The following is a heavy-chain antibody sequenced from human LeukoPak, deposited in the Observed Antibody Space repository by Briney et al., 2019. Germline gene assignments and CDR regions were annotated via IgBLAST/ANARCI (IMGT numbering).Heavy chain of an antibody. CDR2: IYYSGST. CDR3: ARVKTYYYDSSGYPYFDY. Sequence: PSETLSLTCTVSGGSISSYYWSWIRQPPGKGLEWIGYIYYSGSTNYNPSLKSRVTISVDTSKNQFSLKLSSVTAADTAVYYCARVKTYYYDSSGYPYFDYWGQGTLVTVSS. CDR1: GGSISSYY. D-gene: IGHD3-22*01. J-gene: IGHJ4*02. V-gene: IGHV4-59*01.